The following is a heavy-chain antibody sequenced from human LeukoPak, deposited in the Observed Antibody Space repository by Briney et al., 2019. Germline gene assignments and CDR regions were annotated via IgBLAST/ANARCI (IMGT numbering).Heavy chain of an antibody. V-gene: IGHV1-18*01. CDR3: ARTPFPYSYGYGAY. CDR1: GYTFTSYG. J-gene: IGHJ4*02. D-gene: IGHD5-18*01. Sequence: ASVKVSCKASGYTFTSYGISWVRQAPGQGLEWMGWISAYNGNTNYAQKLQGRVTMTTDTSTSTAYMELSSLRSEDTAVYYCARTPFPYSYGYGAYWGQGTLVTVSS. CDR2: ISAYNGNT.